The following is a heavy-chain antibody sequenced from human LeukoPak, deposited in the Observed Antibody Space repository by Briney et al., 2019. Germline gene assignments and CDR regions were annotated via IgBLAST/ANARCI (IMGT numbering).Heavy chain of an antibody. CDR2: MGKTAGDT. J-gene: IGHJ4*02. Sequence: GGSLRLSCAASGFTFSIYDMHWVRQATGKGLEWVSGMGKTAGDTYYSGSVKGRFTISRDNSKNTLYLQMNSLRAEDTAVYYCARGEGLFDYWGQGTLVTVSS. CDR3: ARGEGLFDY. V-gene: IGHV3-13*04. CDR1: GFTFSIYD.